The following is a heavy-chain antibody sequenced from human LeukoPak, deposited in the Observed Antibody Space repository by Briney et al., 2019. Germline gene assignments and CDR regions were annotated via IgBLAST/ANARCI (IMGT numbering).Heavy chain of an antibody. CDR1: GGTFSSYA. J-gene: IGHJ6*03. D-gene: IGHD3-3*01. CDR3: ARGPSITIFLYYYMDV. Sequence: SVKVSCKASGGTFSSYAISWVRQAPGQGLEWMGGIIPIFGTANYAQKFQGRVTITTDESTSTAYMELSSLRSEDTAVYYCARGPSITIFLYYYMDVWGKGTTVTVSS. CDR2: IIPIFGTA. V-gene: IGHV1-69*05.